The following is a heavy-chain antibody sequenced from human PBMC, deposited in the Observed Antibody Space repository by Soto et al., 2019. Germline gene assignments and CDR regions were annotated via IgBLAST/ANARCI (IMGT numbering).Heavy chain of an antibody. CDR1: GGSITGYY. V-gene: IGHV4-59*01. D-gene: IGHD5-18*01. J-gene: IGHJ5*02. CDR3: ARGGMDTSMVTNWFDP. CDR2: IYSSGVT. Sequence: QVQLQESGPGLVKPSETLSLTCTVSGGSITGYYWTWIRQPPVKGLECIGYIYSSGVTNYSPYLKSRVTMSVGTFNNPLSLKLRSVTAADTAIYYCARGGMDTSMVTNWFDPWGQGTLVTVSP.